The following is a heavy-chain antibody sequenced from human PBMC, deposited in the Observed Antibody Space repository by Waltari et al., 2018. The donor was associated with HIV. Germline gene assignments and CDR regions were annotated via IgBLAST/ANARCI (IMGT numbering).Heavy chain of an antibody. J-gene: IGHJ4*02. V-gene: IGHV5-51*03. CDR3: ARLGSYGSGSRPFFFDY. CDR1: GYSFTSYW. D-gene: IGHD3-10*01. CDR2: IYPGDSDT. Sequence: EVQLVQSGAEVKKPGESLKISCKGSGYSFTSYWNAWVRQMPGKGLEWMGIIYPGDSDTKYSPSFQGQVTISADKSITTAYLQWRSLEASDSAIYYCARLGSYGSGSRPFFFDYWGQGTLVTVSS.